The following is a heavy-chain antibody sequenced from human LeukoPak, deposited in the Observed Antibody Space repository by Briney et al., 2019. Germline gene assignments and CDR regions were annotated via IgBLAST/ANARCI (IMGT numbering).Heavy chain of an antibody. D-gene: IGHD2-21*01. CDR1: GFTFSRYS. Sequence: PGGSLRLSCAASGFTFSRYSMNWLRRAPGKGMEWVSSISSSRSNIYSADSVKGRFSISRDNAKNSLYLQMNSLRAEDTAVYYCARGCGGDCYYYMDVWGKGTTVIVS. CDR3: ARGCGGDCYYYMDV. CDR2: ISSSRSNI. V-gene: IGHV3-21*01. J-gene: IGHJ6*03.